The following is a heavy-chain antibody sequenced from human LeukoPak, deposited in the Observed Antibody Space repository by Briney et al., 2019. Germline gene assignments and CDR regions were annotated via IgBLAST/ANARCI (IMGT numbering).Heavy chain of an antibody. CDR2: IYHSGAT. J-gene: IGHJ5*02. V-gene: IGHV4-38-2*02. CDR3: ARDNVGWFDH. Sequence: NASETLSLTCTVSGYSISSGYYWGWIRQSPEQGLEWIGSIYHSGATYYNPSLKSRVTISVDTSKNHFSLKLSSVTAADTAVYYCARDNVGWFDHWGQGTLVTVSS. CDR1: GYSISSGYY. D-gene: IGHD3-10*02.